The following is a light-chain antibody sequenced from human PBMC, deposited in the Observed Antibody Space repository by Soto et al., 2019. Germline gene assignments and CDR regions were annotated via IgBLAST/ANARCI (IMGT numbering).Light chain of an antibody. CDR2: EVS. V-gene: IGLV2-14*01. Sequence: QSALAQPASVSGSPGQSITISCTGTSSDVGAYKYVSWYQQHPGKAPKVMIYEVSNRPSGVSNRFSGSKSGNTASLTISGLQAEDEADYFCSSYSSSSTLLVFGTGTKAAVL. J-gene: IGLJ1*01. CDR1: SSDVGAYKY. CDR3: SSYSSSSTLLV.